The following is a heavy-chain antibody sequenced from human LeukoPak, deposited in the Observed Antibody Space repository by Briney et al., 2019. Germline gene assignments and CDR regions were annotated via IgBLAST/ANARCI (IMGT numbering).Heavy chain of an antibody. CDR3: ARGLGGDYLNWFDP. CDR2: IKQDGSEK. V-gene: IGHV3-7*01. D-gene: IGHD4-17*01. Sequence: GGSLRLSCAASGFTFSSYWMSWVRQAPGKGLEWVANIKQDGSEKYCVDSVKGRFTISRDNAKNSLYLQMNSLRAEDTAVYYCARGLGGDYLNWFDPWGQGTLVTVSS. J-gene: IGHJ5*02. CDR1: GFTFSSYW.